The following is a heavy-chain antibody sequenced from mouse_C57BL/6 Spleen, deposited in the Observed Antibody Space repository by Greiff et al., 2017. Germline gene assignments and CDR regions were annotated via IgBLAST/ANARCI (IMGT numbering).Heavy chain of an antibody. V-gene: IGHV1-50*01. Sequence: QVQLKQPGAELVKPGASVKLSCKASGYTFTSYWMQWVKQRPGQGLEWIGEIDPSDSYTNYNQKFKGKATLTVDTSSSTAYMQLSSLTSEDSAVYYCASIYYDFDYWGQGTTLTVSS. J-gene: IGHJ2*01. CDR1: GYTFTSYW. D-gene: IGHD2-4*01. CDR2: IDPSDSYT. CDR3: ASIYYDFDY.